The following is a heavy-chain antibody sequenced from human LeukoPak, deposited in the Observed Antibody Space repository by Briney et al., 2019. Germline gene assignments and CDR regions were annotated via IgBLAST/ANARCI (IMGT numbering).Heavy chain of an antibody. CDR2: INPSGGST. J-gene: IGHJ4*02. Sequence: GASVKVSCKASGYTFTSYYMHWVRQAPGQGLEWMGIINPSGGSTSYAQKFQGRVTMTRDTSTSTVYMELSSLRSEDTAVYYCARTLVDDYGDSNFDYWGQGTLVTVSS. CDR1: GYTFTSYY. CDR3: ARTLVDDYGDSNFDY. D-gene: IGHD4-17*01. V-gene: IGHV1-46*01.